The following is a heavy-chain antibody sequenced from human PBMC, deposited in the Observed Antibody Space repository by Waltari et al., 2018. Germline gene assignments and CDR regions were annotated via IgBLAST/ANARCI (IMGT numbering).Heavy chain of an antibody. CDR1: GGPISSSNW. CDR3: ARGYLGGSYRKRRIDWFDP. J-gene: IGHJ5*02. V-gene: IGHV4-4*02. CDR2: INHSGST. D-gene: IGHD3-16*01. Sequence: QVQLQESGPGLVKPSGTLSLTCAVSGGPISSSNWWSWISQPPGKGLEWIGEINHSGSTNYNPSLKSRVTISVDTSKNQFSLKLSSVTAADTAVYYCARGYLGGSYRKRRIDWFDPWGQGTLVTVSS.